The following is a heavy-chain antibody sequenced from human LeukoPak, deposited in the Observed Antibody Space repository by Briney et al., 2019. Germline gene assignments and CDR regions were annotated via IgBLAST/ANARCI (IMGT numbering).Heavy chain of an antibody. D-gene: IGHD3-22*01. Sequence: GASLRLSCAASGFTFSSYAMSWVRQAPGKGLEWVSAISGSGGSTYYADSVKGRFTISRDNSKNTLYLQMNSLRAEDTAVYYCAKRGDYDSSGYYLDYWGQGTLVTVSS. CDR2: ISGSGGST. CDR1: GFTFSSYA. V-gene: IGHV3-23*01. J-gene: IGHJ4*02. CDR3: AKRGDYDSSGYYLDY.